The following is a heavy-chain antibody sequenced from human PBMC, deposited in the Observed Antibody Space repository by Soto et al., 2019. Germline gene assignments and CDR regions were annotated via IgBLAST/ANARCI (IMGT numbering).Heavy chain of an antibody. CDR1: GFTFSSYA. CDR2: ISSNGGST. D-gene: IGHD3-3*01. CDR3: ARAGYDFWRGYYRSDVYCYYMAV. V-gene: IGHV3-64*01. J-gene: IGHJ6*03. Sequence: EVQLVESGGGLVQPGGSLRLSCAASGFTFSSYAMHWVRQAPGKGLEYVSGISSNGGSTYYANSVKGRFNISRDNSKNTLYRQMGSLRAEDMAVYYCARAGYDFWRGYYRSDVYCYYMAVWGNGTTVNVSS.